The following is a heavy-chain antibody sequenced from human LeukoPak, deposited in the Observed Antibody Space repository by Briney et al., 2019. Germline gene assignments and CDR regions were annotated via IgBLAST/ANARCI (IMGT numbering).Heavy chain of an antibody. Sequence: PGGSLRLSCAASGSTFSRDSMNWVRQAPGKGLEWVAVISYDGSNKYYADSVKGRFTISRDNSKNTLYLQMNSLRAEDTAVYYCAKGLNDFWSGGDAFDIWGQGTMVTVSS. D-gene: IGHD3-3*01. V-gene: IGHV3-30*18. J-gene: IGHJ3*02. CDR3: AKGLNDFWSGGDAFDI. CDR1: GSTFSRDS. CDR2: ISYDGSNK.